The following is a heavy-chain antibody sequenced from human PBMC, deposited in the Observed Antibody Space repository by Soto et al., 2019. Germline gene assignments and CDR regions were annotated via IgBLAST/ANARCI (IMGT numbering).Heavy chain of an antibody. V-gene: IGHV1-18*04. CDR1: GYPFTEFG. D-gene: IGHD6-19*01. J-gene: IGHJ6*02. Sequence: QVQLVQSGAEVKKPGASLKVSCQASGYPFTEFGITWVRQAPGQGLAWVGWISTHNGNTNYAQKLQGRVTMTTDTSTNTAYMELRSLKSDDTAVYYCARYGYSSGWYLGTGMDVWGQGTPGTVSS. CDR3: ARYGYSSGWYLGTGMDV. CDR2: ISTHNGNT.